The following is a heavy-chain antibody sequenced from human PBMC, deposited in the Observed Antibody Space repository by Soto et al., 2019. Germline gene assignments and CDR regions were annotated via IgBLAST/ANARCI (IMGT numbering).Heavy chain of an antibody. J-gene: IGHJ4*02. V-gene: IGHV3-11*04. CDR2: ITFSGNTV. D-gene: IGHD5-18*01. Sequence: GGSLRLSCAASGFTFSDSYMSWIRQAPGKGLEWISYITFSGNTVYYVDSVKGRFTISRDNAKRSLYLQMNSLRAEDAAVYYCARDFYGGYTYGPGDYWGQGALVTVSS. CDR3: ARDFYGGYTYGPGDY. CDR1: GFTFSDSY.